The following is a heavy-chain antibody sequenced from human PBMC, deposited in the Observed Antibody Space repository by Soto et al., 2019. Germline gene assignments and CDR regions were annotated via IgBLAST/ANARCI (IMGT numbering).Heavy chain of an antibody. D-gene: IGHD3-10*01. CDR1: GFNFDDYY. J-gene: IGHJ5*02. CDR2: INSDGTTT. V-gene: IGHV3-11*01. CDR3: SRDAWGGP. Sequence: QVQLMQSGGGLVKPGGSLRLSCAASGFNFDDYYMSWIRQAPGKGLEWVADINSDGTTTHYADSVKGRFTISRDNAKKSVYLQRISLRVDDTAVYYCSRDAWGGPSGQGTMVTVSS.